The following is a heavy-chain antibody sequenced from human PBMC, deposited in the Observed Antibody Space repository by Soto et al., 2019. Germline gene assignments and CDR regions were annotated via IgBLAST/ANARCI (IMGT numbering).Heavy chain of an antibody. CDR3: AREGGDILTGYYLDY. J-gene: IGHJ4*02. CDR1: GGSISSSNW. Sequence: QVQLQESGPGLVKPSGTLSLTCAVSGGSISSSNWWSWVRQPPGKGLEWIGEIYHSGSTNYNPSLKSRVTISVDKSKNQFSLKRSSVTAADTAVYYCAREGGDILTGYYLDYWGQGTLVTVSS. D-gene: IGHD3-9*01. V-gene: IGHV4-4*02. CDR2: IYHSGST.